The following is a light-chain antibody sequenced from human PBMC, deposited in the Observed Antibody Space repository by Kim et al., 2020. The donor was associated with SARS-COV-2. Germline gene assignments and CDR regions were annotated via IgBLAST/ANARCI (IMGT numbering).Light chain of an antibody. V-gene: IGLV4-69*01. Sequence: SVKLTCTLRSGHSSYAIAWHQQQPEKGPRYLMKLNSDGSHSKGDGIPDRFSGSSSGAERYLTISSLQSEDEADYYCQTWGTGIDWVFGGGTQLTVL. CDR1: SGHSSYA. J-gene: IGLJ3*02. CDR2: LNSDGSH. CDR3: QTWGTGIDWV.